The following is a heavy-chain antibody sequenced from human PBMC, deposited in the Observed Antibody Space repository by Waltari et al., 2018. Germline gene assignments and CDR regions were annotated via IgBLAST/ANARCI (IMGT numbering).Heavy chain of an antibody. J-gene: IGHJ6*03. CDR2: IYYSGHT. CDR3: ASPKVVGYMGL. Sequence: QVQLQESGPGLVKPSQTLSLTCTVSGGSISSGGYYWSWIRQHPGKGLEWIGYIYYSGHTYYNPSLTTLVTIAVATSKNHFSLKLSSVTAAHPAVYYCASPKVVGYMGLWGKGTTVTLSS. CDR1: GGSISSGGYY. V-gene: IGHV4-31*01. D-gene: IGHD2-2*01.